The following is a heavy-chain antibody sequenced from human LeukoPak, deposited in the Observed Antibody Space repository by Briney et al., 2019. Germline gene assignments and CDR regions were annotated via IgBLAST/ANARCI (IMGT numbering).Heavy chain of an antibody. CDR2: IKQDGSEK. J-gene: IGHJ5*02. CDR3: VRGGNYVWGSYDP. CDR1: GFTFSSYW. V-gene: IGHV3-7*01. Sequence: GGSLRLSCAASGFTFSSYWMSWVRQAPGKGLEWVASIKQDGSEKYYVDSVKGRFTISRDNAKKTLYLQMSSLRAEDTAVYYCVRGGNYVWGSYDPWGQGTLVTVSS. D-gene: IGHD3-16*01.